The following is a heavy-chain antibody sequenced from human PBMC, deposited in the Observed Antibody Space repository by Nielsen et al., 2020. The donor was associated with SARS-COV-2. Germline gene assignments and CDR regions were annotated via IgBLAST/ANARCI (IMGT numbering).Heavy chain of an antibody. CDR1: AGSISNFY. Sequence: SETLSLTCVFAAGSISNFYWSGVRQPPVEVLEWIGDITRSGNTNYNPALRSRVTISVATSKGEFSLKLTSVTAADTAIYFCARVNNGGGMVPASYSFFMDVWGKGTSVAVSS. V-gene: IGHV4-34*01. D-gene: IGHD3-3*02. J-gene: IGHJ6*03. CDR2: ITRSGNT. CDR3: ARVNNGGGMVPASYSFFMDV.